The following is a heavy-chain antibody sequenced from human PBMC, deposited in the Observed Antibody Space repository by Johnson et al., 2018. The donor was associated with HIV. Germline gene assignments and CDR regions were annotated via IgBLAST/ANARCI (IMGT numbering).Heavy chain of an antibody. D-gene: IGHD3-22*01. V-gene: IGHV3-11*04. Sequence: QVQLVESGGGSEQPGGSLRLSCAASGFTFDDYDMSWIRQAPGKGLEWVSYITSGSTVYYADSVRGRFTISRDNARNSLYLQMNSLRAEDTAVYYCARDFYDSSGWIPLDAFDIWGQGTMVTVSS. CDR2: ITSGSTV. J-gene: IGHJ3*02. CDR1: GFTFDDYD. CDR3: ARDFYDSSGWIPLDAFDI.